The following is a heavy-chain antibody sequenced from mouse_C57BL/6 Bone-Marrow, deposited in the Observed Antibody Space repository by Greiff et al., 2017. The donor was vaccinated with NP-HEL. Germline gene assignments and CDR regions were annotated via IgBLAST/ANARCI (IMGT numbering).Heavy chain of an antibody. CDR1: GYTFTDYN. CDR2: INPNNGGT. D-gene: IGHD2-3*01. V-gene: IGHV1-18*01. Sequence: EVQLQQSGPELVKPGASVKIPCKASGYTFTDYNMDSVKQSHGKSLEWIGDINPNNGGTIYNQKFKGKATLTVDKSSSTAYMELRSLTSEDTAVYYCARSENTVYDGYYVRVFFAYWGQGTLVTVSA. CDR3: ARSENTVYDGYYVRVFFAY. J-gene: IGHJ3*01.